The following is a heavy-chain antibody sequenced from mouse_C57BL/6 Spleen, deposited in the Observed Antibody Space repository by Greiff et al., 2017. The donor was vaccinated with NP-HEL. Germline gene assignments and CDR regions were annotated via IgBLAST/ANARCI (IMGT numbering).Heavy chain of an antibody. CDR2: INPGSGGT. V-gene: IGHV1-54*01. D-gene: IGHD1-1*01. CDR1: GYAFTNYL. J-gene: IGHJ2*01. Sequence: QVQLQQSGAELVRPGTSVKVSCKASGYAFTNYLIEWVKQRPGQGLEWIGVINPGSGGTNYNEKFKGKATLTADKSSSTAYMQLSSLTSEDSAVYFCARSGFITPDYFDYWGQGTTLTVSS. CDR3: ARSGFITPDYFDY.